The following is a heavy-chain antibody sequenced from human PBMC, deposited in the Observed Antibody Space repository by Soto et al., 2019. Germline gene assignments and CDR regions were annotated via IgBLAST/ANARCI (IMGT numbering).Heavy chain of an antibody. V-gene: IGHV1-46*04. CDR2: INPSARSA. CDR1: GYTFTNYY. Sequence: QVQLVQSGAEVKNPGASVKLSCKASGYTFTNYYLHWVRQAPGQGLEWVGMINPSARSASYAQKLSVRLTMDRDRSTTTVYMELSRLTSEDTAVYYCARDNSAANGVLDHWGLGTLVTVSS. J-gene: IGHJ4*02. CDR3: ARDNSAANGVLDH. D-gene: IGHD1-1*01.